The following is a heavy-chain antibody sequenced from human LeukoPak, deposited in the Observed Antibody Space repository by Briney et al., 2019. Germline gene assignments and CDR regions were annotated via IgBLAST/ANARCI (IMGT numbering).Heavy chain of an antibody. D-gene: IGHD6-19*01. CDR3: VASTYSQRNYFDV. J-gene: IGHJ4*02. V-gene: IGHV3-53*01. Sequence: YHGENTYYADSVKGRFTISRDNSKNMLFLQMNSLRAEDTAVYYCVASTYSQRNYFDVRGQGTLVTVSS. CDR2: YHGENT.